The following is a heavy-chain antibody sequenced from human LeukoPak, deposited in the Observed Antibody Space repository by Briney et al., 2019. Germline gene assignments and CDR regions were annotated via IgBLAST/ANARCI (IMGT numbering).Heavy chain of an antibody. V-gene: IGHV3-21*01. CDR1: GFTFSAYT. CDR3: ARGWGSYYFDS. Sequence: GGSLRLFCASSGFTFSAYTISWVRQAPGRGLEGVSSFTSSSSSIYYAGAVKGRFTISRDNDKNSLYLQLSSLGAEDTAVYYCARGWGSYYFDSWGQGTLVTVSS. CDR2: FTSSSSSI. J-gene: IGHJ4*02. D-gene: IGHD3-16*01.